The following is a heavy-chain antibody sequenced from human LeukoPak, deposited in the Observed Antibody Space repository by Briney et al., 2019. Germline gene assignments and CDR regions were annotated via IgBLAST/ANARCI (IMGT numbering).Heavy chain of an antibody. V-gene: IGHV3-7*01. Sequence: GGSLRLSCAASGFTFSDHAMSWVRQAPGKGLEWVAYIKKTGSETYYVDSVKGRFTITRDNTRNSLFLQMYSLRAEDTAMYFCAREDGYCSDGKCYSYFDSWGQGTLVTVSS. J-gene: IGHJ4*02. CDR1: GFTFSDHA. D-gene: IGHD2-15*01. CDR2: IKKTGSET. CDR3: AREDGYCSDGKCYSYFDS.